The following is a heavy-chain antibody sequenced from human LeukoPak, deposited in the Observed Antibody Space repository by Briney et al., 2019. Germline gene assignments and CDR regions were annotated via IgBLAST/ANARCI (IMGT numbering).Heavy chain of an antibody. CDR3: AKDSAGPGGVGWFDP. CDR1: GFTFSSYA. CDR2: ISGSGGST. Sequence: HPGGSLRLSCAASGFTFSSYAMSWVRQAPGKGPEWVSAISGSGGSTYYADSVKGRFTISRDNSKNTLYLQMNSLRAEDTAVYYCAKDSAGPGGVGWFDPWGQGTLVTVSS. V-gene: IGHV3-23*01. J-gene: IGHJ5*02. D-gene: IGHD6-13*01.